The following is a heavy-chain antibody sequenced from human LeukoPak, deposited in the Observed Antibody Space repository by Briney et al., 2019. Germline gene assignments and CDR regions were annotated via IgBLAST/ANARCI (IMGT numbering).Heavy chain of an antibody. Sequence: GGSLRLSCAASGFTFSSYAMSWVRQAPGKGLEWVSTITGNGVTTYYADSVKGRFTISRDNSKNTLYLQMNSLSAEDTAVYYCARGFSGTYPFYYDYWGQGTLVTVSS. CDR3: ARGFSGTYPFYYDY. V-gene: IGHV3-23*01. D-gene: IGHD1-26*01. CDR2: ITGNGVTT. J-gene: IGHJ4*02. CDR1: GFTFSSYA.